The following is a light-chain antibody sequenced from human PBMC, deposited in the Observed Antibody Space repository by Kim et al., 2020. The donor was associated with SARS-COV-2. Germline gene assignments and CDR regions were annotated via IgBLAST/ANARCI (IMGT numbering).Light chain of an antibody. J-gene: IGKJ4*01. V-gene: IGKV1-17*01. Sequence: DIQMTQSPSSLSASVGDRVTITCRASQGIKNDLGWYQQKPGKAPKGLIFGASTLQGGVPSRFSGNGFGTEFTLTISSLQPGDFATYYCQQFNSYPLTFGGGTKVDIK. CDR1: QGIKND. CDR3: QQFNSYPLT. CDR2: GAS.